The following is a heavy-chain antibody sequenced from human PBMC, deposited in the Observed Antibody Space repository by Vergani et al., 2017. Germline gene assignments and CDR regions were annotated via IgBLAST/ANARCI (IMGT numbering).Heavy chain of an antibody. D-gene: IGHD3-9*01. V-gene: IGHV4-31*03. J-gene: IGHJ4*02. CDR2: IYYSGTT. CDR1: GAYVGSGGYY. Sequence: QVQLQESGPGLVKASQTLSLTCSVSGAYVGSGGYYWSWVRQRPGMGLDWIGYIYYSGTTYYNPSLESRLTISLDTSENHLSLKLTSVTAADPAVYYCARRSGIVYDIFSGTQYFFDFWGQGTLVTVSS. CDR3: ARRSGIVYDIFSGTQYFFDF.